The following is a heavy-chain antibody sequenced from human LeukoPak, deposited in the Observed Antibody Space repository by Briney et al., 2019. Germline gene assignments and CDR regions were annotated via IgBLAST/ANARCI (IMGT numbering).Heavy chain of an antibody. CDR3: ARDLSYLGVLPFDI. D-gene: IGHD3-10*01. J-gene: IGHJ3*02. CDR1: RFTFSDYF. V-gene: IGHV3-11*06. CDR2: ISSSGSYT. Sequence: GGSLRLSCAASRFTFSDYFMTWIRQAPEKGLEWVSYISSSGSYTNYADSVKGRFTISRDNAKNSLYLQMNSLRAEDTAVYYCARDLSYLGVLPFDIWGQGTMVTVSS.